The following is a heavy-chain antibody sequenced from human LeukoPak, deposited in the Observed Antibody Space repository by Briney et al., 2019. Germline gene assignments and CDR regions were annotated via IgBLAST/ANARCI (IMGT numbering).Heavy chain of an antibody. D-gene: IGHD1-26*01. CDR1: GFTFSSYA. Sequence: GGSLRLSCAASGFTFSSYAMHWVRQAPGKGLEWVAVISYDGSNKYYADSVKGRFTISRDNSKNTLYLQMNSLRAEDTAVYYCARELVGATNYFDYWGQGTLVTVSS. CDR3: ARELVGATNYFDY. CDR2: ISYDGSNK. V-gene: IGHV3-30-3*01. J-gene: IGHJ4*02.